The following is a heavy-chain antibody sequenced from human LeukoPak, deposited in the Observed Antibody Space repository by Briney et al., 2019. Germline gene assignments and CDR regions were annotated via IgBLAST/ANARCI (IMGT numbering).Heavy chain of an antibody. CDR3: ARDPGSGGA. D-gene: IGHD2-15*01. V-gene: IGHV3-11*05. J-gene: IGHJ4*02. Sequence: PGGSLTLSCAASGFTFSDYYMSWIRQAPGKGLEWVSDITSSSSYTNYADSVKGRFTISRDNAKNSLYLQMNSLRAEDTAVYYGARDPGSGGAWGQGTLVTVSS. CDR1: GFTFSDYY. CDR2: ITSSSSYT.